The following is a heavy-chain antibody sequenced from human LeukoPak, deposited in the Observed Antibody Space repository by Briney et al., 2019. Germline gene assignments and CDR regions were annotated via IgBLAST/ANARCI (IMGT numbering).Heavy chain of an antibody. CDR3: VKSRDSYNSYYFDY. V-gene: IGHV1-18*01. CDR2: ISAYNGNT. Sequence: ASVKVSCKASGYTFSSYGISWVRQAPGQGLEWMGWISAYNGNTNYAQKLQGRVTMTTDTSTSTAYMELRSLTSDDTAVYYCVKSRDSYNSYYFDYWGQGTLVTVSS. CDR1: GYTFSSYG. D-gene: IGHD5-24*01. J-gene: IGHJ4*02.